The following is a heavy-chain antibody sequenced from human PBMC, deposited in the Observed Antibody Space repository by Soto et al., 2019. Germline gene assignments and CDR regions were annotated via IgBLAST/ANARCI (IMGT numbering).Heavy chain of an antibody. V-gene: IGHV4-28*01. Sequence: SETLSLTCAVSGNSTGGANGWAWIGNPPGKGLEWIGYMHYNGSTHYSPSLRSRVTLSADTSKNQFSLTLSSVTAVDTAVYYCVRYVSGSNARWFGPWGQGTLVTVSS. CDR3: VRYVSGSNARWFGP. CDR2: MHYNGST. J-gene: IGHJ5*02. D-gene: IGHD3-16*01. CDR1: GNSTGGANG.